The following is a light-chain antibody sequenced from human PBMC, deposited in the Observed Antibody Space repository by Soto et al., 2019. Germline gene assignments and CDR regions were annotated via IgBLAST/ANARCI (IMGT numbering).Light chain of an antibody. J-gene: IGKJ5*01. CDR1: QSVRTY. CDR3: QQSSNWPLIT. CDR2: DAS. V-gene: IGKV3-11*01. Sequence: EIVLTQSPATLSLSPGERATLSCRASQSVRTYLAWYQQKPGQAPRLLIYDASNRATGIPARFRGSGYGTDFTLTISSLEPQDFEVYYCQQSSNWPLITFGQGTRLELK.